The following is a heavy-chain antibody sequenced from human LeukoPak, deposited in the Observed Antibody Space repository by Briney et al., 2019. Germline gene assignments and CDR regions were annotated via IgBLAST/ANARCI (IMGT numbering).Heavy chain of an antibody. D-gene: IGHD2-2*01. V-gene: IGHV4-34*01. CDR1: GGSFSGYY. CDR2: INHSGST. Sequence: SETLSLTGAVYGGSFSGYYWSWIRQPPGKGLEWIGEINHSGSTNYNPSLKSRVTISVDTSKNQFSLKLSSVTAADTAVYYCARRPRVVPAASYYYGMDVWGKGTTVTVSS. CDR3: ARRPRVVPAASYYYGMDV. J-gene: IGHJ6*04.